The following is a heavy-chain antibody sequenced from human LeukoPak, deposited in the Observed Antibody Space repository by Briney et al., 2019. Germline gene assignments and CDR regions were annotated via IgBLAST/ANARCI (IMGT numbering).Heavy chain of an antibody. CDR2: IYYSGST. J-gene: IGHJ4*02. V-gene: IGHV4-59*01. CDR1: GGSISSYY. CDR3: ARGMLSYSGCDAPFDY. D-gene: IGHD5-12*01. Sequence: PSETLSLTCTVSGGSISSYYWSWIRQPPGKGLEWIGYIYYSGSTNYNPSLKSRVTISVDTSKNQFSLKLSSVTAADTAVYYCARGMLSYSGCDAPFDYWGQGTLVTVSS.